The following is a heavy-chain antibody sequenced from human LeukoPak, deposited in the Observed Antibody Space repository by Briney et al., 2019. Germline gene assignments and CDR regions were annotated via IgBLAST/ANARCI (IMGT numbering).Heavy chain of an antibody. D-gene: IGHD6-13*01. CDR3: ATTVVSSSWYWDYYYYYMDV. V-gene: IGHV1-46*03. Sequence: ASVKVSCKASGYTFTSYYMHWVRQAPGQGLEWMGIINPSGGSTSYAQKFQGRVTITRDTSTSTVYMELSSLRSEDTAVYYCATTVVSSSWYWDYYYYYMDVWGKGTTVTVSS. J-gene: IGHJ6*03. CDR1: GYTFTSYY. CDR2: INPSGGST.